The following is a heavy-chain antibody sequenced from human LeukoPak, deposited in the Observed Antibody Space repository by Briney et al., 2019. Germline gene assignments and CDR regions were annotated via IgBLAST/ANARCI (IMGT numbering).Heavy chain of an antibody. Sequence: GGSLRLSCAASGFTFSSYDMRWVRQATGKGLEWVSAIGAAGDTYYPGSVKGRFTISRENAKNSLYLQMNSLRAGDTAVYYCARALFGELLDYWGQGTLVTVSS. CDR3: ARALFGELLDY. V-gene: IGHV3-13*01. CDR1: GFTFSSYD. J-gene: IGHJ4*02. D-gene: IGHD3-10*02. CDR2: IGAAGDT.